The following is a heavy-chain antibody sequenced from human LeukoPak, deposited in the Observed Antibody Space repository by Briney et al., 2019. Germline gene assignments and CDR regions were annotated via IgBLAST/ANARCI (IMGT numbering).Heavy chain of an antibody. CDR1: GGSVSSYS. CDR3: ARAVGYCSTTTCSYYYMDV. D-gene: IGHD2-2*03. Sequence: SETLSLTCAVSGGSVSSYSWSWIRQPPGKGLEWIGYISYTGSTNYSPSLKSRVTISVDTSKNQFSLKLSSVTAADTAVYYCARAVGYCSTTTCSYYYMDVWGKGTTVTVSS. J-gene: IGHJ6*03. CDR2: ISYTGST. V-gene: IGHV4-59*02.